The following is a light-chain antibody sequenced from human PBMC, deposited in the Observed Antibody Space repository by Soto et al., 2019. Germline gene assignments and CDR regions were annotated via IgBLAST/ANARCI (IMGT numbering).Light chain of an antibody. V-gene: IGKV3D-20*02. Sequence: DIVLTQSPGTLSLSPGERATLSCRASQSVRSTSLAWYQQKPGQAPRLLIYGASSRATGIPDRFSGGGSGTDFTLTISRLEPEDFAVYYCQQRSNWPRTFGQGTKVEIK. J-gene: IGKJ1*01. CDR1: QSVRSTS. CDR2: GAS. CDR3: QQRSNWPRT.